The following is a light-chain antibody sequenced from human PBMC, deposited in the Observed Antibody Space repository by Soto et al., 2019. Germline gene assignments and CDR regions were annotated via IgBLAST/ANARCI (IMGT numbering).Light chain of an antibody. J-gene: IGLJ1*01. Sequence: QDVVTQPPSVSGAPGQRVTISCTGSSSNIGAGYDVHWYQQLPGTAPKLLIYGNSNRPSGVPDRFSGSKSGTSASLAITGLQAEDEADYYCQSYDSSLSGSRVFGTGTKLTVL. CDR2: GNS. CDR3: QSYDSSLSGSRV. CDR1: SSNIGAGYD. V-gene: IGLV1-40*01.